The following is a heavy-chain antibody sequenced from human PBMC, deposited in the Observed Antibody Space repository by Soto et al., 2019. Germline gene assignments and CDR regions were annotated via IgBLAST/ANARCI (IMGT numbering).Heavy chain of an antibody. D-gene: IGHD3-16*02. CDR2: ISAFTDYT. J-gene: IGHJ4*02. Sequence: QIQLVQSGAEVKKPGASVKVSCKASGYTFTDHGISWVRQAPGQGLEWVGWISAFTDYTDYAQKFRGRVTMTTDKSTNTAYMELRSLTSDDTAVYYCATDRPRLTQQIVDVYWGQGTLVTVSS. CDR1: GYTFTDHG. V-gene: IGHV1-18*01. CDR3: ATDRPRLTQQIVDVY.